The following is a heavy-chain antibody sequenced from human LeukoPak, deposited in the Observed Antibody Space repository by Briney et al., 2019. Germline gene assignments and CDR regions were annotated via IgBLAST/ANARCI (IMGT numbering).Heavy chain of an antibody. CDR3: ASSVGSTDY. CDR2: VNHRGST. J-gene: IGHJ4*02. Sequence: KPSETLSLTCAVYGESLCKYYSTWIRQSPGKGLEWIGEVNHRGSTNLNPSLKSRVTLSVDTSKHQFSLRLTSVTAADAAVYYGASSVGSTDYWGQGTLVTVSS. D-gene: IGHD1-26*01. CDR1: GESLCKYY. V-gene: IGHV4-34*01.